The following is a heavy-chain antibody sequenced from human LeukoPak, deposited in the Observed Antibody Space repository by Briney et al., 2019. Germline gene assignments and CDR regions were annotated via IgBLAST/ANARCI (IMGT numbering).Heavy chain of an antibody. J-gene: IGHJ4*02. CDR3: ARVTGSTSTVVRGVIIPAFDY. Sequence: GGSLRLSCAVSGFTVSNNYMSWVRQAPGRGLEWVSIIYSGGTTYYADSVKGRFTISRDNSKNTLYLQMNSLRAEDTAVYYCARVTGSTSTVVRGVIIPAFDYWGQGTLVTVSS. V-gene: IGHV3-53*01. CDR1: GFTVSNNY. D-gene: IGHD3-10*01. CDR2: IYSGGTT.